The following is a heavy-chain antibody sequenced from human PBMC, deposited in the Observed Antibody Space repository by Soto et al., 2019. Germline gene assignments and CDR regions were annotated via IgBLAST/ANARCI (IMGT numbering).Heavy chain of an antibody. D-gene: IGHD3-10*01. CDR2: IYYSGST. J-gene: IGHJ3*02. CDR3: ARVGWYYGSGSYYNSTFAFDI. Sequence: PSETLSLTCTVSGGSISSYYWSWIRQPPGKGLEWIGYIYYSGSTNYNPSLKSRVTISVDTSKNQFSLKLSSVTAADTAVYYCARVGWYYGSGSYYNSTFAFDIWGQGTMVTVSS. V-gene: IGHV4-59*01. CDR1: GGSISSYY.